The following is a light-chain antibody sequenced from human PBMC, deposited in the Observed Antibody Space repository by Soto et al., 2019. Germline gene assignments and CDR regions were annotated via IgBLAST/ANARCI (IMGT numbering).Light chain of an antibody. CDR2: AAS. J-gene: IGKJ1*01. V-gene: IGKV1-17*01. CDR3: LQHSTYPYT. CDR1: QGIRND. Sequence: DIQMTQFPSSLSASVGDRVTITCRASQGIRNDLGWYQQKPGKAPKRLIYAASSLQSGVRSRFSGSGSGTAFTLAISSLQPEDSATFYCLQHSTYPYTFGQGTKVEIK.